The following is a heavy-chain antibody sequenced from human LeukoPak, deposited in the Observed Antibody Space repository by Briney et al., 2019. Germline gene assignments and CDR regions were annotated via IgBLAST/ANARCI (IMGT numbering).Heavy chain of an antibody. CDR1: GITLSNYG. V-gene: IGHV3-23*01. D-gene: IGHD2/OR15-2a*01. Sequence: GGSLRLSCVVAGITLSNYGMSWVRQAPGKGLEWVGGISDRGGSTNYADSVKGRFTISRDNPKNTLYLKMNSLKTADTAVYFCAKRGVVIRAVLVVGFHKEAYYFDSWGQGALVTVSS. CDR2: ISDRGGST. CDR3: AKRGVVIRAVLVVGFHKEAYYFDS. J-gene: IGHJ4*02.